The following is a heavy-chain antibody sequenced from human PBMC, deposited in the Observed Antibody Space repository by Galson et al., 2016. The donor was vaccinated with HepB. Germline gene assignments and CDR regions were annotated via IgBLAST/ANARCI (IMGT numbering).Heavy chain of an antibody. CDR1: GGSISSSSYY. CDR3: ARLRSVQLRLLLSGGGTHYFDY. CDR2: IYYSGGT. D-gene: IGHD2-15*01. Sequence: ETLSLTCTVSGGSISSSSYYWGWIRQPPGKGLEWIGSIYYSGGTYYNPSLKSRLTMSVDTSKNQLSLKLSSVTAADTAVYYCARLRSVQLRLLLSGGGTHYFDYWGQGTLVTVSS. J-gene: IGHJ4*02. V-gene: IGHV4-39*01.